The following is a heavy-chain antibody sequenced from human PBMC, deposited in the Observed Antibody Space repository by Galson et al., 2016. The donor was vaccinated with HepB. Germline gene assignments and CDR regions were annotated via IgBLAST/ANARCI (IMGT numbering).Heavy chain of an antibody. CDR3: ARDQEGGRIFDYYYGMDV. J-gene: IGHJ6*02. CDR1: GDSISSSSYY. Sequence: SETLSLTCTVSGDSISSSSYYWGWIRQPPGKGLEWVGNIYYSGSTYYNPSLKSRVTISVDTSKNQFSLKLSSVTAADTAVYYCARDQEGGRIFDYYYGMDVWGQGTTVTVSS. D-gene: IGHD2-21*01. CDR2: IYYSGST. V-gene: IGHV4-39*07.